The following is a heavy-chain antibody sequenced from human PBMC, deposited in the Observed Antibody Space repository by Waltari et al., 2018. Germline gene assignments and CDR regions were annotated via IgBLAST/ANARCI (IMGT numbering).Heavy chain of an antibody. CDR3: TGGYYESSGFSFSYTYNMDV. CDR2: IIPTFGTT. CDR1: GGPFSRYG. Sequence: QVQVVQSGAEVKKPGSSVRVSCTASGGPFSRYGIGWVRQAPGQGLEWMGGIIPTFGTTNYPQEFQGRVTITADKSTSTAYMELSSLRSADTAVYYCTGGYYESSGFSFSYTYNMDVWGQGTTVTVSS. V-gene: IGHV1-69*06. D-gene: IGHD3-22*01. J-gene: IGHJ6*02.